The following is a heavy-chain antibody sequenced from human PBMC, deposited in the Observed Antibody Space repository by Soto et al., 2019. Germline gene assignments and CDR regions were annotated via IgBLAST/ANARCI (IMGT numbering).Heavy chain of an antibody. J-gene: IGHJ6*02. V-gene: IGHV4-59*01. CDR2: IYYSGST. Sequence: QVQLQESGPGLVKPSETLSLTCTVSGGSISSYYWSWIRQPPGKGLEWIGYIYYSGSTNYNPSLKSRVTISVDTSKNQFSLKLSSVTAADTAVYYCAREGYSSGYYYYYGMDVWGQGTTVIVSS. D-gene: IGHD3-22*01. CDR3: AREGYSSGYYYYYGMDV. CDR1: GGSISSYY.